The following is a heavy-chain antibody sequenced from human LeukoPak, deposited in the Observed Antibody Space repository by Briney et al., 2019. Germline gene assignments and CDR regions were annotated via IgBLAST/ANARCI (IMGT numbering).Heavy chain of an antibody. CDR3: ARRNYYGSGSGDFDY. D-gene: IGHD3-10*01. J-gene: IGHJ4*02. CDR1: GGSISSSGYS. V-gene: IGHV4-30-2*01. CDR2: IYHSGST. Sequence: SQTLSLTCAVSGGSISSSGYSWSWIRQPPGKGLEWIGYIYHSGSTYYNPSLKSRVTISVDRSKNQFSLKLSSVTAADTDVYSCARRNYYGSGSGDFDYWGQGTLVTVSS.